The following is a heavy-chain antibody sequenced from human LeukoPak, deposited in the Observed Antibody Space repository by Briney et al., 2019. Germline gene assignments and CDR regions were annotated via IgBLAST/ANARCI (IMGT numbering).Heavy chain of an antibody. CDR2: IRYDESNK. CDR3: AKDNGAYDYYLDY. J-gene: IGHJ4*02. CDR1: GFTFRSYG. D-gene: IGHD4/OR15-4a*01. V-gene: IGHV3-30*02. Sequence: PGGSLRLSCAASGFTFRSYGTHWVRQAPGKGLEWVAFIRYDESNKYYVDSVKGRFTISRDNSKNTLDLQMNSLRAEDTAVYYCAKDNGAYDYYLDYWGQGTLVTVSS.